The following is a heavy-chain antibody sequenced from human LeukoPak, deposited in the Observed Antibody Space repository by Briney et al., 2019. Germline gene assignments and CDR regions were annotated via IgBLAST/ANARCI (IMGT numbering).Heavy chain of an antibody. V-gene: IGHV1-8*01. Sequence: ASVKVSCKASGYTFTSYDINWVRQATGQGLEWMGWMNPNSGNTGYAQKFQGRVTMTRNTSISTAYMKLSSLRSEDTAVYYCARVGGRIAARRGTFDYWGQGTLVTVSS. J-gene: IGHJ4*02. D-gene: IGHD6-6*01. CDR2: MNPNSGNT. CDR1: GYTFTSYD. CDR3: ARVGGRIAARRGTFDY.